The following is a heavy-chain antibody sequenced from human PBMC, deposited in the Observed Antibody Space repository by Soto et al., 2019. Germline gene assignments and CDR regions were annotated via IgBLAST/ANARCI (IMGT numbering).Heavy chain of an antibody. CDR3: ARGVAGYYYGMDV. CDR1: GFTFDDYA. Sequence: EVQLVESGGGLVQPGRSLRLSCAASGFTFDDYAMHWVRQTPGKGLEWVSGISWNSGSIGYADSVKGRFTISRDNAKNSLYLQMNGLRPEDTALYYGARGVAGYYYGMDVWGQGTTVTVSS. CDR2: ISWNSGSI. J-gene: IGHJ6*02. V-gene: IGHV3-9*01.